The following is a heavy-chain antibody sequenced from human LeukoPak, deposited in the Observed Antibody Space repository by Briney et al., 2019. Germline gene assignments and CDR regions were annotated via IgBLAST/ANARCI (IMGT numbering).Heavy chain of an antibody. Sequence: PGGSLRLSCAASGFTFSGSAMHWVRQASGKGLEWVGRIRSKANSYATAYAASVKGRFTISRDDPKNTAYLQMNSLKTEDTAVYYCTRNSLMPDAFDIWGQGTLVTVSS. V-gene: IGHV3-73*01. CDR1: GFTFSGSA. D-gene: IGHD1-14*01. CDR2: IRSKANSYAT. J-gene: IGHJ3*02. CDR3: TRNSLMPDAFDI.